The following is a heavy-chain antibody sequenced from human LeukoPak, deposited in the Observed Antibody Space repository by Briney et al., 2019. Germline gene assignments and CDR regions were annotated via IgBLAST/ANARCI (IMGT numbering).Heavy chain of an antibody. CDR2: IKQDGGEA. CDR3: ASAPPRHYYDNTEYYFDY. D-gene: IGHD3-22*01. CDR1: GFPFSSFW. V-gene: IGHV3-7*01. J-gene: IGHJ4*02. Sequence: GESLRLSCAASGFPFSSFWMSWVRQAPGKGLAWVANIKQDGGEAYLVDSVKGRFTISRDNAKSSLFLQMNSLRAEDSAVYYCASAPPRHYYDNTEYYFDYWGQGTLVTVSS.